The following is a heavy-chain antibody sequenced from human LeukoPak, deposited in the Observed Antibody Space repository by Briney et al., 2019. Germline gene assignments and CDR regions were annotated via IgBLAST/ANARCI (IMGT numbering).Heavy chain of an antibody. CDR1: GDSISGGGYY. Sequence: SQTLSLTCSVSGDSISGGGYYWSWIRQRPGKGLEWIGRIYTSGSTNYNPSLKSRVTISVDTSKNQFSLKLSSVTAADTAVYYCARVDPNYDFWSGQSYYYYMDVWGKGTTVTVSS. CDR3: ARVDPNYDFWSGQSYYYYMDV. D-gene: IGHD3-3*01. V-gene: IGHV4-61*02. J-gene: IGHJ6*03. CDR2: IYTSGST.